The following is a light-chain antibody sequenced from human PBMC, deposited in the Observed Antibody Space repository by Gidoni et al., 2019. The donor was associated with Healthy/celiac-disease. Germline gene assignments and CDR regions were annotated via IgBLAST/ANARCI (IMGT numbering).Light chain of an antibody. V-gene: IGKV3-20*01. CDR3: QQYGSSPYT. J-gene: IGKJ2*01. CDR1: QSVSSSY. Sequence: EFVLPLSPGTLSLSPGESATLACRASQSVSSSYLDWYQQKPGQAPRLLIYGASSRATGIPDRFSGSGSGTDFTLTISRLEAEDVAVYYCQQYGSSPYTFGQXTKLEIK. CDR2: GAS.